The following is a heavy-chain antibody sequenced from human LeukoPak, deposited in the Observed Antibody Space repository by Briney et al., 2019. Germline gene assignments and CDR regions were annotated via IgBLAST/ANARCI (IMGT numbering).Heavy chain of an antibody. CDR1: GFTFSSYA. D-gene: IGHD6-19*01. CDR2: ISYDGSKK. CDR3: ARAYSSGWYGDFDY. J-gene: IGHJ4*02. Sequence: GGSLRLSCEASGFTFSSYAMHWVRQAPGKGLEWVAVISYDGSKKYYAVSMKGRFTISRDNSKNTLYLQMNSLRAEDAAVYYCARAYSSGWYGDFDYWGQGTLVTVSS. V-gene: IGHV3-30-3*01.